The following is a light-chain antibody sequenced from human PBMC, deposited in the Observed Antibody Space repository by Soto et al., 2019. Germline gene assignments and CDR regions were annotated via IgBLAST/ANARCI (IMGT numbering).Light chain of an antibody. Sequence: QSVLTQPPSASGTPGQRVTISCSGSSSNIGSNPVNWYQQLPGTAPKLLIYSYNQRPSGVPDRFSGSKSGTSASLAISGLQSDDEAHYYCTTWDDSLNGQVFGTGTKLTVL. CDR2: SYN. V-gene: IGLV1-44*01. CDR1: SSNIGSNP. J-gene: IGLJ1*01. CDR3: TTWDDSLNGQV.